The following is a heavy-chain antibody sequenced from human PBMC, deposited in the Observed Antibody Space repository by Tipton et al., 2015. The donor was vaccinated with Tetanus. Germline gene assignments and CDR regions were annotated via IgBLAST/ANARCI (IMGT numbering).Heavy chain of an antibody. CDR3: ARDQARGARGWNYFDY. V-gene: IGHV4-31*03. Sequence: LVQPSQTLSLTCTVSGGSISSGGYYWSWIRQHPGKGLEWIGDIYNSGSTYYNPSLKSRVTILVDTSKNQLSLKLNSVTAADTAVYYCARDQARGARGWNYFDYWGQGSLVTVSS. D-gene: IGHD1-26*01. J-gene: IGHJ4*02. CDR2: IYNSGST. CDR1: GGSISSGGYY.